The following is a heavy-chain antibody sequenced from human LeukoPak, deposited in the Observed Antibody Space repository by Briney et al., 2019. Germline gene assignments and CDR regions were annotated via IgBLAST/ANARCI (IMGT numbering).Heavy chain of an antibody. Sequence: SETLSLTCTVSGGSISSYYWSWLRQPRGKGLEWIGYIYNNGSTNYNPSLKSRVTISVDTSKNQFSLKLSSVTAADTAVYYCARFRAAAGLNYFDYWGQGTLVTVSS. CDR3: ARFRAAAGLNYFDY. CDR1: GGSISSYY. CDR2: IYNNGST. J-gene: IGHJ4*02. D-gene: IGHD6-13*01. V-gene: IGHV4-59*01.